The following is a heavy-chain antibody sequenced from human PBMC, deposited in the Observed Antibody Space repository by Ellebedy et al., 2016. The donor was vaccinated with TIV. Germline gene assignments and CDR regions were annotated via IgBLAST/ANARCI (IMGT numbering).Heavy chain of an antibody. CDR1: GYTFTDYY. Sequence: AASVKVSCKASGYTFTDYYIHWVRQAPGQGLEWMGWINSNSGGTNYIEKFQGRVTMTRDTSITTAYMDLRRLTSDDTAVYYCARGGKWNYVGVLDVWGQGTTVTVSS. V-gene: IGHV1-2*02. D-gene: IGHD1-7*01. CDR2: INSNSGGT. J-gene: IGHJ6*01. CDR3: ARGGKWNYVGVLDV.